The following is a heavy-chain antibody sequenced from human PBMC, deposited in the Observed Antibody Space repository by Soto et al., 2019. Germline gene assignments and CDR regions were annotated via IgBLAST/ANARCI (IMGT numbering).Heavy chain of an antibody. V-gene: IGHV3-11*05. D-gene: IGHD2-15*01. Sequence: GGSLRLSCAASGFTFSNYYMTWIRQAPGKGLEWVSYISSNTSYRNYADSVKGRFTISRDNAKNSLHLQMNSLRAEDTAVYYCARVGRGYSANYYYYGMDVWGQGTAVTVSS. CDR3: ARVGRGYSANYYYYGMDV. CDR2: ISSNTSYR. CDR1: GFTFSNYY. J-gene: IGHJ6*02.